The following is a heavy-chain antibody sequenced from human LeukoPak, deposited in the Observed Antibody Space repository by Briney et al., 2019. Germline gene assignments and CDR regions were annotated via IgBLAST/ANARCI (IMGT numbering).Heavy chain of an antibody. CDR1: GFTFTDYW. J-gene: IGHJ3*02. CDR2: IKGDGSRK. V-gene: IGHV3-7*01. Sequence: VQPGGSLRLSCAASGFTFTDYWMAWVRQVPGKGLEGVANIKGDGSRKYYLDSVKGRYTISRDNARNSVNLEMSSLRADDTAMYYCARDANYHDGSNYYDVLDIWGQGTMVTVSS. CDR3: ARDANYHDGSNYYDVLDI. D-gene: IGHD3-22*01.